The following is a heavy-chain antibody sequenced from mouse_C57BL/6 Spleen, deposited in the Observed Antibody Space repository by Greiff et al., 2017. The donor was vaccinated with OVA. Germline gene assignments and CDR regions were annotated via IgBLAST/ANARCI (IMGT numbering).Heavy chain of an antibody. CDR1: GFTFSDYG. CDR2: ISSGSSTI. J-gene: IGHJ3*01. V-gene: IGHV5-17*01. Sequence: EVKLMESGGGLVKPGGSLKLSCAASGFTFSDYGMHWVRQAPEKGLEWVAYISSGSSTIYYAATVKGRFTISRDNAKNTLFLQMTSLRSEDTAMYYCANSNYDWFAYWGQGTLVTVSA. D-gene: IGHD2-5*01. CDR3: ANSNYDWFAY.